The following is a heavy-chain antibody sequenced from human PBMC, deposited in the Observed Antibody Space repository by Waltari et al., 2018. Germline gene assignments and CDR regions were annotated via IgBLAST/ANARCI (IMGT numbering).Heavy chain of an antibody. CDR1: GYIFTDYH. J-gene: IGHJ4*02. CDR2: INCENGNT. Sequence: QAQLVQSGAEVKKPGASVKVTCKASGYIFTDYHIHWLRQAPGQGLGWIGLINCENGNTNYAQKFQGRVTRTRDTSISTVYMELRSLMSDDTAVYYCAKVRPSTSWGQGILVTVSS. CDR3: AKVRPSTS. V-gene: IGHV1-2*02. D-gene: IGHD2-2*01.